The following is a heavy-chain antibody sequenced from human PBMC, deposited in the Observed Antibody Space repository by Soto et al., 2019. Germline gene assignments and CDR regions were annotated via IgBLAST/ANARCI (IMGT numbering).Heavy chain of an antibody. D-gene: IGHD2-8*01. CDR1: GLTFSKYW. V-gene: IGHV3-74*01. J-gene: IGHJ4*02. CDR2: ISSEGTTT. CDR3: AIQDCTNDVCLEAAVTVRGALEY. Sequence: EVQLVESGGGLVQPGKALRLSCAASGLTFSKYWMHWVRQAPGKGPVWVSYISSEGTTTDYADSVKGRFTISRDNAKNTLYLQMDSLRVEDTAVYYCAIQDCTNDVCLEAAVTVRGALEYWGQGAQVTVSS.